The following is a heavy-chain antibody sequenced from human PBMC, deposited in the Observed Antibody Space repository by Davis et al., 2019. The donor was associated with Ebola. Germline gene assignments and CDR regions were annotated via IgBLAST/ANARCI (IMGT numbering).Heavy chain of an antibody. D-gene: IGHD2-21*01. J-gene: IGHJ3*02. CDR3: AADTEGVCGGDCYAI. V-gene: IGHV1-69*04. Sequence: SVKVSCKASGGTFSSYAISWVRQAPGQGLEWMGRIIPILGIANYAQKFQGRVTITADKSTSTAYMELSSLRSEDTAVYYCAADTEGVCGGDCYAIWGQGTMVTVSS. CDR1: GGTFSSYA. CDR2: IIPILGIA.